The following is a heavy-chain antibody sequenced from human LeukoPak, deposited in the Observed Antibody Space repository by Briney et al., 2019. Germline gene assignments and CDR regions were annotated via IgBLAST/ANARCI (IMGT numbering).Heavy chain of an antibody. J-gene: IGHJ4*02. Sequence: GRSLRLSCAASGFTFSSYAMSWVRQAPGKGLEWVSAISGSGGSTYYADSVKGRFTISRDNSKNTLYLQMNSLRAEDTGVYYCTRDHGDYSFDYWGQGTLVTVSS. CDR1: GFTFSSYA. D-gene: IGHD4-17*01. CDR2: ISGSGGST. CDR3: TRDHGDYSFDY. V-gene: IGHV3-23*01.